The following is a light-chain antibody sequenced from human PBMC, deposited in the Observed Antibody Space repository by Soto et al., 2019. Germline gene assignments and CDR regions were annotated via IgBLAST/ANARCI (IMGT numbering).Light chain of an antibody. CDR1: QYISNY. Sequence: DIQMTQSPSSLSASVGDRVTITCRASQYISNYLNWYRRKPGEAPKLLIFAASTLHSGVASRFSGSGSGTDFPLTISRQQAEDFATYYHQQSWSVPLTFGGGTKVEIK. CDR2: AAS. V-gene: IGKV1-39*01. CDR3: QQSWSVPLT. J-gene: IGKJ4*01.